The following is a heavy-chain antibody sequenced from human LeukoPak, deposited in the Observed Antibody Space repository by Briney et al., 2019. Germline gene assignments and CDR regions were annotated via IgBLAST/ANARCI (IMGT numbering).Heavy chain of an antibody. CDR3: AKNNDYGGSYWYFDL. V-gene: IGHV3-30*02. CDR2: IEKDGSNK. Sequence: GGSLRFSCAASGFTFKTYGMHWVRQAPGKGLDWVAFIEKDGSNKYYADSVKGRFTVSRDNSKNRLYLQMSSLRDEDTAVYYCAKNNDYGGSYWYFDLWGRGTLVTVS. CDR1: GFTFKTYG. D-gene: IGHD4-23*01. J-gene: IGHJ2*01.